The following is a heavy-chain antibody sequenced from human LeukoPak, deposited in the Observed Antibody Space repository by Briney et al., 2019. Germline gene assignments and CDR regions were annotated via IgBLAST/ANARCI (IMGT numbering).Heavy chain of an antibody. Sequence: ASVKVSCKASGYTFTSYGISWVRQAPGQGLEWMGWISAYNGNTNYAQKLQGRVTMTTDTSTSTAYMELRSLRSNDTAVYYCARDAPPYYDFWSGYYGAFEIWGQVTMVTVSS. D-gene: IGHD3-3*01. CDR3: ARDAPPYYDFWSGYYGAFEI. V-gene: IGHV1-18*01. CDR1: GYTFTSYG. J-gene: IGHJ3*02. CDR2: ISAYNGNT.